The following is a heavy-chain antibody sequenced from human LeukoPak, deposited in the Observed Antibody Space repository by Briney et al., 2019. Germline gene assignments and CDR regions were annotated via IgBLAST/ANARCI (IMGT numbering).Heavy chain of an antibody. D-gene: IGHD5-12*01. Sequence: ASVKVSCKASGYTFTGYYMHWVRQAPGQGLEWMGWINPNSGGTNYAQKFQGRVTMTRDTSISTAYMELSRLRSDDTAVYYCARACGDSGYAPFDYWGQGTLVTVSS. CDR2: INPNSGGT. CDR1: GYTFTGYY. CDR3: ARACGDSGYAPFDY. V-gene: IGHV1-2*02. J-gene: IGHJ4*02.